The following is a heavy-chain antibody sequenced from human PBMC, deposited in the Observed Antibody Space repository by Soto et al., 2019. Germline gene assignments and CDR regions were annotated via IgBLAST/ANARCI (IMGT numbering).Heavy chain of an antibody. D-gene: IGHD2-15*01. CDR1: GYTLTSYA. J-gene: IGHJ5*02. V-gene: IGHV1-3*01. Sequence: QVQLVQSGAEVKKPGASVKVSCKASGYTLTSYAMHWVRQAPGQRLEWMGWINAGNGNTKYSQKFQGRVTITRDTYASTAYMELSSLRSEDTPVYYCARDRSPKNLCSGGSCLNWFAPWGQGTLVTVSS. CDR3: ARDRSPKNLCSGGSCLNWFAP. CDR2: INAGNGNT.